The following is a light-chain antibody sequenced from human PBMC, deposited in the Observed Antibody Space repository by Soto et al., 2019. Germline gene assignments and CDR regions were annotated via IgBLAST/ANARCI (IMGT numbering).Light chain of an antibody. Sequence: DIQMTQSPSSLSASVGDRVTITCRASQSIYSSLNWYHQKPGKAPKLLIYAASNLQSGVPSRFSGSGSGTDFTIGISSLQTEDFATYDCQQSYSAPYTFGQGTKLEI. J-gene: IGKJ2*01. CDR1: QSIYSS. V-gene: IGKV1-39*01. CDR3: QQSYSAPYT. CDR2: AAS.